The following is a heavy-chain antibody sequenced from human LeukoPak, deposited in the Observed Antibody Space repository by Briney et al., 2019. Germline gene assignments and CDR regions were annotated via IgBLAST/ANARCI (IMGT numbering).Heavy chain of an antibody. CDR2: INPYSGGT. J-gene: IGHJ4*02. Sequence: ASVKVSCKASGYTFTGYYMHWVRQAPGQGLEWMGWINPYSGGTNYAQKFQGRVTMTRDTSISTAYMELSRLRSDDTAVYYCAREGSSGWYVHFDYWGQGTLVTVSS. V-gene: IGHV1-2*02. CDR3: AREGSSGWYVHFDY. D-gene: IGHD6-19*01. CDR1: GYTFTGYY.